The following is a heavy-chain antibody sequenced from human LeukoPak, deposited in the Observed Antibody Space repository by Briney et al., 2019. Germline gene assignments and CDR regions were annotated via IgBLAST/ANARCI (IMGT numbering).Heavy chain of an antibody. CDR3: ARGALATADAFDI. J-gene: IGHJ3*02. D-gene: IGHD4-17*01. CDR1: GGSFSGYY. V-gene: IGHV4-34*01. CDR2: INHSGST. Sequence: SETLSLTCAVYGGSFSGYYWSWIRQPPGKGLEWIGEINHSGSTNYNPSLKSRVTISVDMSKNQFSLKLSSVTAADTAVYYCARGALATADAFDIWGQGTMVTVSS.